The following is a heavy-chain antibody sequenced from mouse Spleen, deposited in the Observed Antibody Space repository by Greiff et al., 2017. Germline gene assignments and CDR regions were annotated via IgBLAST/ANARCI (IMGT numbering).Heavy chain of an antibody. V-gene: IGHV3-2*02. Sequence: VQLKQSGPGLVKPSQSLSLTCTVTGYSITSDYAWNWIRQFPGNKLEWMGYISYSGSTSYNPSLKSRISITRDTSKNQFFLQLSSVTTEDTATYYCARSMITFDYWGQGTTLTVSS. CDR2: ISYSGST. CDR3: ARSMITFDY. D-gene: IGHD2-4*01. J-gene: IGHJ2*01. CDR1: GYSITSDYA.